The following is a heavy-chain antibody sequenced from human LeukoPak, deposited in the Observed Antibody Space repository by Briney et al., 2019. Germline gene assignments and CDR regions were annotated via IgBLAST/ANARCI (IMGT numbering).Heavy chain of an antibody. J-gene: IGHJ4*02. CDR1: GFTFSSYA. Sequence: GGSLRLSCSASGFTFSSYAMHWFRQAPGKGLEYVSAISNNGRSTYYADSVKGRFTISRDNSKNTLYLQMSSLRAEDTAVYYCVKEQWLVRGFDYWGQGTLATVSS. D-gene: IGHD6-19*01. CDR2: ISNNGRST. CDR3: VKEQWLVRGFDY. V-gene: IGHV3-64D*06.